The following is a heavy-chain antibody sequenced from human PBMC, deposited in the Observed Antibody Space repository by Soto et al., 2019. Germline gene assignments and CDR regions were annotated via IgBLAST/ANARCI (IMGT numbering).Heavy chain of an antibody. D-gene: IGHD5-12*01. CDR2: IYPGDSDT. V-gene: IGHV5-51*01. CDR3: ARRIYAATIYFRKLPASDDAFDI. Sequence: GESLKISCKGSGYSFTSYWIGWVRQMPGKGLEWMGIIYPGDSDTRYSPSFQGQVTISADKSISTAYLQWSSLKASDTAMYYCARRIYAATIYFRKLPASDDAFDIWGQGTMVTVSS. J-gene: IGHJ3*02. CDR1: GYSFTSYW.